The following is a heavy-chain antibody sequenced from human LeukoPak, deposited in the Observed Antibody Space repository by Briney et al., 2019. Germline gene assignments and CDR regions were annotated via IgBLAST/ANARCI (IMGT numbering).Heavy chain of an antibody. J-gene: IGHJ4*02. CDR2: ISGSGGST. Sequence: GGSLRLSCAASGFTFSSYAMSWVRQAPGKGLEWVSAISGSGGSTYYADSVKGRFTISRDNSKNTLYLQMNSLRAEDTAVYYCAKGRTIFGVVTHLLDYWGQGTLVTVSS. D-gene: IGHD3-3*01. V-gene: IGHV3-23*01. CDR3: AKGRTIFGVVTHLLDY. CDR1: GFTFSSYA.